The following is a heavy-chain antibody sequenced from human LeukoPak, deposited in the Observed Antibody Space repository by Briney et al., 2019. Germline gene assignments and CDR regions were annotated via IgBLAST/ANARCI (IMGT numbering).Heavy chain of an antibody. CDR1: GGTFSSYA. V-gene: IGHV1-69*04. CDR3: ARDPSGSYSAR. CDR2: IIPILGIA. J-gene: IGHJ4*02. D-gene: IGHD1-26*01. Sequence: GASVKVSCKASGGTFSSYAISWVRQAPGQGLEWMGRIIPILGIANYAQKFQGRVTITADKSTSTAYMELSSLRSEDTAVYYWARDPSGSYSARWGQGPLVTVSS.